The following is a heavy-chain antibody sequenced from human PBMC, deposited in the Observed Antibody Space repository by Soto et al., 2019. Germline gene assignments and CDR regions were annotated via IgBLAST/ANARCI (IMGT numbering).Heavy chain of an antibody. V-gene: IGHV1-8*01. CDR1: GYSFTSYE. J-gene: IGHJ6*02. CDR3: ACRYYYYGMDV. Sequence: QVKLVQSGAEVKKPGASVKVSCEASGYSFTSYEINWVRQATGQGLEWMGWMNPNSGNTGYAQKFQGRVTMTRNTSISTAYMELSSLRSEDTAVYYCACRYYYYGMDVWGQGTTVTVSS. CDR2: MNPNSGNT.